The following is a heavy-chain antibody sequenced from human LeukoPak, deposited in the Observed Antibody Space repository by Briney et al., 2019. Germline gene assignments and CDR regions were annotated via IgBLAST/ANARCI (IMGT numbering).Heavy chain of an antibody. CDR3: ARLRWLHQTYYFDY. V-gene: IGHV4-34*01. D-gene: IGHD5-24*01. CDR2: INHSGST. CDR1: GGSFSDYY. Sequence: PSETLSLTCAVYGGSFSDYYWSWIRQPPGKGLEWIGEINHSGSTNYNPSLKSRVTISIDTSKKQFSLKLSSVTAADTAVYHCARLRWLHQTYYFDYWGQGTLVTVSS. J-gene: IGHJ4*02.